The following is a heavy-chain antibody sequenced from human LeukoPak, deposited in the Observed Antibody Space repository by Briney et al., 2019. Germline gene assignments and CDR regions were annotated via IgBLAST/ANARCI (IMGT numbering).Heavy chain of an antibody. J-gene: IGHJ4*02. CDR2: MNTKSGNT. CDR3: AGGGGIAAAGYFDY. Sequence: ASVKVSCKASGYTFTRYDINWVRQATGQGLEWMGWMNTKSGNTGHAQKFQGRVTITRDTSINTVYMELSSLRLEDTAVYYCAGGGGIAAAGYFDYWGQGTLVTVSS. CDR1: GYTFTRYD. V-gene: IGHV1-8*03. D-gene: IGHD6-13*01.